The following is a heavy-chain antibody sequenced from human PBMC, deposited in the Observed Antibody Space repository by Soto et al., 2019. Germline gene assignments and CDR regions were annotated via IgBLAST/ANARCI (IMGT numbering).Heavy chain of an antibody. V-gene: IGHV4-39*01. CDR1: GGSISSSSYY. Sequence: PSETLSLTCTVSGGSISSSSYYWGWIRQPPGKGLEWIGSIYYSGSTYYNPSLKSRVTISVDTSKNQFSLKLSSVTAADTAVYYCARHDERNVVLGFDIWGQGTMVTVSS. J-gene: IGHJ3*02. D-gene: IGHD2-15*01. CDR2: IYYSGST. CDR3: ARHDERNVVLGFDI.